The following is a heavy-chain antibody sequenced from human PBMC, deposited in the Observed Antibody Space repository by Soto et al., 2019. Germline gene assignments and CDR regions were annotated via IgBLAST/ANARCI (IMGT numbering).Heavy chain of an antibody. CDR1: GGSISSYY. V-gene: IGHV4-59*01. Sequence: QVQLQESGPGLVKPSETLSLTCTVSGGSISSYYWSWIRQPPGKGLEWIGYIYYSGSTNYNPSLKSRITISVDTSKNQFSLKLSSVTAADTAVYYCARGMTQRRSSDFDYWGQGTLVTVSS. CDR2: IYYSGST. CDR3: ARGMTQRRSSDFDY. D-gene: IGHD6-25*01. J-gene: IGHJ4*02.